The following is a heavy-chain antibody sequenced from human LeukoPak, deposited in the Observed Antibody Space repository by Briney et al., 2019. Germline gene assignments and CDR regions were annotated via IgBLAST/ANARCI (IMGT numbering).Heavy chain of an antibody. V-gene: IGHV1-18*01. CDR3: ARGYCSSTSCYPRGY. CDR2: ISAHNGNT. CDR1: GYTFTSYG. Sequence: GASVKVSCKASGYTFTSYGISWVRQAPGQGLEWMGWISAHNGNTNYAQKLQGRVTMTTDTSTSTAYMELRSLRSDDTAVYYCARGYCSSTSCYPRGYWGQGTLVTVSS. J-gene: IGHJ4*02. D-gene: IGHD2-2*01.